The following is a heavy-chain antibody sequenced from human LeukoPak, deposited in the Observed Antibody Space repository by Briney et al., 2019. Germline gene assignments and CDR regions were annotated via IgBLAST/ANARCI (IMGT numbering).Heavy chain of an antibody. CDR3: ATGVMRWEPADY. Sequence: ASVKVSCKVSGYTLTELSMHWVRQAPGKGLEWMGGFDPEDGETIYAQKFQGRVTMTEDTSTDTAYMELSSLRSEDTAVYYCATGVMRWEPADYWGQGTLVTVSS. CDR2: FDPEDGET. J-gene: IGHJ4*02. V-gene: IGHV1-24*01. CDR1: GYTLTELS. D-gene: IGHD1-26*01.